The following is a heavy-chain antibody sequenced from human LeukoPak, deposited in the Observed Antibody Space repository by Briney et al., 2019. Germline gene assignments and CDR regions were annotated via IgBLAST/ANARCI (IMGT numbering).Heavy chain of an antibody. D-gene: IGHD6-6*01. J-gene: IGHJ3*02. Sequence: ASVTVSCKASGYTFTGYYIHWVRQAPGQGLEGMGWIYPYSGDTNYAQNFQGRVTMTRDTSTSTASMELSSLKSDDTDVDDYARDRNSCSSLDIWGQGTLLTVSS. CDR2: IYPYSGDT. V-gene: IGHV1-2*02. CDR1: GYTFTGYY. CDR3: ARDRNSCSSLDI.